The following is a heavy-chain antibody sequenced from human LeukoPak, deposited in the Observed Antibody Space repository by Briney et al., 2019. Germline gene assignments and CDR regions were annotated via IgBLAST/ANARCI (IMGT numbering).Heavy chain of an antibody. CDR3: ARGGDGYNFSFDY. CDR1: GFTDSSNY. J-gene: IGHJ4*02. D-gene: IGHD5-24*01. V-gene: IGHV3-66*01. CDR2: LYSGGGT. Sequence: GGSLTHSCAASGFTDSSNYMSWVRQAPGKGLEWVSVLYSGGGTYYADSVKGRFTISRDNSKNTLYLQINSLTAEDTAVYHCARGGDGYNFSFDYWGAGSLGTVSS.